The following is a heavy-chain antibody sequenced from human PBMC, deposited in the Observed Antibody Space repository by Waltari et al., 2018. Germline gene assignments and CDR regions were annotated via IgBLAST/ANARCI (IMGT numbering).Heavy chain of an antibody. CDR1: GYTLTELS. CDR3: ATESEDCSGGSCFSTPYQN. CDR2: FDPEDGET. J-gene: IGHJ4*02. Sequence: QVQLVQSGAEVKKPGASVKVSCKVSGYTLTELSMHWVRQAPGKGLEWMGGFDPEDGETIYAQKFQGRVTMTEDTSTDTAYMELSSLRSEDTAVYYCATESEDCSGGSCFSTPYQNWGQGTLVTVSS. V-gene: IGHV1-24*01. D-gene: IGHD2-15*01.